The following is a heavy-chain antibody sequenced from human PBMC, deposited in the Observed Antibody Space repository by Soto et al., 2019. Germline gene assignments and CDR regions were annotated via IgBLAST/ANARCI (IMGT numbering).Heavy chain of an antibody. CDR3: ARDSDYHPYYYYGMDV. Sequence: EVQLVESGGGLVQPGGSPRLSCAASGFTVSSNYMSWVRQAPGKGLEWVSVIYSGGSTYYADSVKGRFTISRDNSKNTLYLQMNSLRAEDTAVYYCARDSDYHPYYYYGMDVWGQGTTVTVSS. J-gene: IGHJ6*02. D-gene: IGHD4-17*01. CDR2: IYSGGST. CDR1: GFTVSSNY. V-gene: IGHV3-66*01.